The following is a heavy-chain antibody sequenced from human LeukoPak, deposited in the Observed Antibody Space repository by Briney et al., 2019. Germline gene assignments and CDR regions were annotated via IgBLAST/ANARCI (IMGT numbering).Heavy chain of an antibody. J-gene: IGHJ3*02. CDR1: GGSISSYY. CDR3: ASGYCGGACQLGGVDM. D-gene: IGHD2-21*02. V-gene: IGHV4-59*01. Sequence: PSETLSLTCTVSGGSISSYYWSWIRQPPGKGLEWIGYIYYSGSTNYNPSLKSRVTISVDTSKKQFSLKLSSVTAADTAVYYCASGYCGGACQLGGVDMWGQGTMVTVSS. CDR2: IYYSGST.